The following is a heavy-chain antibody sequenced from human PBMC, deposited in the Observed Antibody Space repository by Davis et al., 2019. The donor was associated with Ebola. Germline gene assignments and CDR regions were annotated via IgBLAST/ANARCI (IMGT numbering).Heavy chain of an antibody. Sequence: PGGSLRLSCAASGFTFSSYWMSWVRQAPGKGLEWVANINQDDSDKYYVDSVKGRFTISRDNAKNTLILQMNSLRAEDTAIYYCAKEELKVFDYWGQGTLVTVSS. CDR3: AKEELKVFDY. J-gene: IGHJ4*02. CDR1: GFTFSSYW. V-gene: IGHV3-7*03. CDR2: INQDDSDK. D-gene: IGHD3-10*01.